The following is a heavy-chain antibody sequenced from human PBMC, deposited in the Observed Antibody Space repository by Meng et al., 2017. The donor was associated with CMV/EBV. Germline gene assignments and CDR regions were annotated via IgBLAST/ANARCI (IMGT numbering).Heavy chain of an antibody. CDR1: VFTCSDYY. CDR3: VRSSGWSLFDY. CDR2: VNSNNDAT. Sequence: HLVQSGAEIKRPGASAKVSCTPSVFTCSDYYIHWVRQAPGQGLECMGWVNSNNDATNYARKFQGRVSMTRDTSISTAHMELSRLMSDDTAVYYCVRSSGWSLFDYWGQGTLVTVSS. J-gene: IGHJ4*02. D-gene: IGHD6-19*01. V-gene: IGHV1-2*02.